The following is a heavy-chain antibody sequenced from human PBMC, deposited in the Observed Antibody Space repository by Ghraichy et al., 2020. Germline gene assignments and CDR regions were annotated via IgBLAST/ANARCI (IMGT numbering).Heavy chain of an antibody. V-gene: IGHV4-31*03. CDR1: GGSISSGGYY. Sequence: SETLSLTCTVSGGSISSGGYYWNWIRRHPGKGLEWIGYIYYSGSTHYNPSLKSRVTILVDTSKNQFSLKLSSVTAADTAMYYCARGGPATAIPGHKNFDYWGQGTLVTVSS. CDR3: ARGGPATAIPGHKNFDY. J-gene: IGHJ4*02. D-gene: IGHD2-2*02. CDR2: IYYSGST.